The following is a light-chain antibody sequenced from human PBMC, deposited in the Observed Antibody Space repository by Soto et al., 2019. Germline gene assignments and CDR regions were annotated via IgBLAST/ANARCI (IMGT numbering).Light chain of an antibody. J-gene: IGKJ4*01. Sequence: DIKMTQSPSSLSASVGDRVTITCRASQGVRGWLAWYQQKPGKAPKSLIYAASTLQDGVPARFSGNGPETDFTLTISSLQSEDIGTYYCQQYNNAPLTFGGGTKVEIK. CDR3: QQYNNAPLT. V-gene: IGKV1D-16*01. CDR2: AAS. CDR1: QGVRGW.